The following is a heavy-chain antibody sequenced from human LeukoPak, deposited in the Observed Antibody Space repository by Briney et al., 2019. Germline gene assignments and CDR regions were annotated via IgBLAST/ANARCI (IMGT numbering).Heavy chain of an antibody. D-gene: IGHD3-10*01. Sequence: PSETLSLTCTVSGGSINSYWSWIRQPAGKGLEWIGRISGSGITTYNPSLKSRLSISIDTSKNQFSLKLMSVTAADTAVYYCARDSGTTGEVKFAPWGQGTLVTVSS. CDR2: ISGSGIT. J-gene: IGHJ5*02. CDR1: GGSINSY. V-gene: IGHV4-4*07. CDR3: ARDSGTTGEVKFAP.